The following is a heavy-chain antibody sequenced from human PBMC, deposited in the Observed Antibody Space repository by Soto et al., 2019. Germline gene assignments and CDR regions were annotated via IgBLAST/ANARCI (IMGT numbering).Heavy chain of an antibody. CDR1: GYTFSGYF. J-gene: IGHJ4*02. CDR3: ARGYYSSSWRVFVY. V-gene: IGHV1-2*02. D-gene: IGHD6-13*01. CDR2: MNPNSGGT. Sequence: QVQLVQSGADVKKPGASVKVSCKTSGYTFSGYFMHWLRQAPGQGLEWMGWMNPNSGGTEYAQNFQGRVSMPWDTSISTAYMELSRLRSDDTAIYYCARGYYSSSWRVFVYWGQGTLVTVSS.